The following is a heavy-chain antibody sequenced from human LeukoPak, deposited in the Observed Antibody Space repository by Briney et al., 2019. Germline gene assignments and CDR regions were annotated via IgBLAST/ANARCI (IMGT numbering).Heavy chain of an antibody. J-gene: IGHJ3*02. CDR2: TNTYNGNT. CDR3: VRVSSSRGKLDAFDI. V-gene: IGHV1-18*01. CDR1: GYTLTSYG. Sequence: ASVKVSCTASGYTLTSYGISWVRQAPGQELVCMGWTNTYNGNTNYAQNLQGRVTMIIDTSTNTAYMELRSLRSDDTAVYYCVRVSSSRGKLDAFDIWGQGTMVTVSS. D-gene: IGHD6-6*01.